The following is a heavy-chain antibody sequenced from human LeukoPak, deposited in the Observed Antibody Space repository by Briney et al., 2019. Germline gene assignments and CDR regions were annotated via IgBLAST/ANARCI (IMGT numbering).Heavy chain of an antibody. CDR1: GLTFNNYE. CDR3: ARDFKGYADY. J-gene: IGHJ4*02. V-gene: IGHV3-48*03. Sequence: GGSLRLSCAASGLTFNNYEMNWVRQTPGKGLEWISYIDTTGTNIYYTDSVKGRFTISRDAAKNSLSLQMNSLRADDTAVYYCARDFKGYADYWGQGTLVTVSS. CDR2: IDTTGTNI. D-gene: IGHD2-2*01.